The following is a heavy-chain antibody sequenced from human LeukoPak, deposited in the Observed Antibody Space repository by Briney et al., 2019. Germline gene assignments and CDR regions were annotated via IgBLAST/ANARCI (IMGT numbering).Heavy chain of an antibody. J-gene: IGHJ5*02. Sequence: GGSLRLSCAASGFTFSSYSMNWVRQAPGKGLEWVSYISSSSSTIYYADSVKGRFTISRDNAKNSLYLQMNSLRAEDTAVYYCAIDRRDYGDYVGVWWFDPWGQGTLVTVSS. D-gene: IGHD4-17*01. CDR3: AIDRRDYGDYVGVWWFDP. CDR1: GFTFSSYS. CDR2: ISSSSSTI. V-gene: IGHV3-48*01.